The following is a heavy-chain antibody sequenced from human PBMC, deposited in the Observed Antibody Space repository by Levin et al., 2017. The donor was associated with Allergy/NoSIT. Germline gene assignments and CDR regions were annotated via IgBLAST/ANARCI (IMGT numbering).Heavy chain of an antibody. J-gene: IGHJ4*02. V-gene: IGHV4-61*01. CDR2: IYYSGST. Sequence: KTSETLSLTCTVSGGSVSSGSYYWSWIRQPPGKGLEWIGYIYYSGSTNYNPSLKSRVTISVDTSKNQFSLKLSSVTAADTAVYYCARDRTGGLPGYGSGNWGQGTLVTVSS. CDR1: GGSVSSGSYY. D-gene: IGHD3-10*01. CDR3: ARDRTGGLPGYGSGN.